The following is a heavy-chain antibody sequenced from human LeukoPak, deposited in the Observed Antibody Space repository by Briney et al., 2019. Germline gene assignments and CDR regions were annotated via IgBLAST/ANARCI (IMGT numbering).Heavy chain of an antibody. J-gene: IGHJ4*02. CDR3: ARDVQYSWDFDY. D-gene: IGHD5-18*01. CDR1: GFTFSTYA. V-gene: IGHV3-30*04. CDR2: ISYDGSNK. Sequence: GESLRLSCAASGFTFSTYAMSWVRQAPGKGLEWVAVISYDGSNKYYADSVKGRFTISRDNSKNTLYLQMNSLRAEDTAVYYCARDVQYSWDFDYWGQGTLVTVSS.